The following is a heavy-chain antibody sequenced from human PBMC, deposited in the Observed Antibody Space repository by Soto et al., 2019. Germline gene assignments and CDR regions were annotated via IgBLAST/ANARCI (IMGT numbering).Heavy chain of an antibody. Sequence: QVQLVQSGAEVKKPGSSVRVSCKASGGTFSTYTITWVRQAPGQGLEWMGGIIPIFGTANYPQKFQGRVTITADESTSTASMEMSSLRSEDTAVYYCARSQDSSGYWNNCFDPWGQGTLVTVSS. CDR1: GGTFSTYT. CDR3: ARSQDSSGYWNNCFDP. J-gene: IGHJ5*02. V-gene: IGHV1-69*01. CDR2: IIPIFGTA. D-gene: IGHD3-22*01.